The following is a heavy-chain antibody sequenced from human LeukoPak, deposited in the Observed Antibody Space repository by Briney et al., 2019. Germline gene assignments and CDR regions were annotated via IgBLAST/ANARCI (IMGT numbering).Heavy chain of an antibody. CDR1: GYSIRNDYF. D-gene: IGHD3-22*01. J-gene: IGHJ4*02. V-gene: IGHV4-38-2*02. CDR2: IYHNGTT. Sequence: SETLSLTCTVSGYSIRNDYFWGWIRQPPGKGLEWIGSIYHNGTTYYNPSLKSRITISVDRSKNQFSLKLTSVTAADTALYYCTNVYDSSGYYYEDFWGQGTLVTVSS. CDR3: TNVYDSSGYYYEDF.